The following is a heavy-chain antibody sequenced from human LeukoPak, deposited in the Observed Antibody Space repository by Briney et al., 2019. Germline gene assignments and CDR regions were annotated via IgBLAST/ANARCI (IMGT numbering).Heavy chain of an antibody. CDR2: IYYSGST. D-gene: IGHD6-19*01. CDR1: GGSISSSSYY. CDR3: ARRKAIAVFFFDY. V-gene: IGHV4-39*01. Sequence: ETLSLTCTVSGGSISSSSYYWGWIRQPPGKGLEWIGSIYYSGSTYYNPSLKSRVTISVDTSKNQFSLKLSSVTAADTAVYYCARRKAIAVFFFDYRGQGTLVTVSS. J-gene: IGHJ4*02.